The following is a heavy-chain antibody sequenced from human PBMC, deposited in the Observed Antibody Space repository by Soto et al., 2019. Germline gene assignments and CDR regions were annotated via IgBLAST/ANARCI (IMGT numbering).Heavy chain of an antibody. J-gene: IGHJ6*02. CDR3: ARDKGSSSWSPPYYYYGMDV. D-gene: IGHD6-13*01. CDR2: INHSGST. V-gene: IGHV4-34*01. Sequence: SETLSLTCALYGGSFSGSYWSWIRQPPGKGLEWIGEINHSGSTNYNPSLKSRVTISVDTSKNQFSLKLSSVTAADTAVYYCARDKGSSSWSPPYYYYGMDVWGQGTTVT. CDR1: GGSFSGSY.